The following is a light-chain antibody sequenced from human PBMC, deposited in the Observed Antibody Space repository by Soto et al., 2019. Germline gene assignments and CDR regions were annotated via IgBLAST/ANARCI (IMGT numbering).Light chain of an antibody. CDR1: SSNIGSKT. Sequence: QSALTQPPSASGTPGQRVTISCSGSSSNIGSKTVNWYQQLPGTVPKLLIYNSYQRPSGVPDRFSGPKSGTSASMAISGLQSEDEADYYCAAWDASLTGYVFGAGTKVTVL. V-gene: IGLV1-44*01. J-gene: IGLJ1*01. CDR3: AAWDASLTGYV. CDR2: NSY.